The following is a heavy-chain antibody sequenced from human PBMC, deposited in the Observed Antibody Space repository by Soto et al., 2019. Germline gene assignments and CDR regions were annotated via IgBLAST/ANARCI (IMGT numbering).Heavy chain of an antibody. CDR2: INPSGGST. CDR1: GYTFTSYY. CDR3: AREGGLDPIVYYYYYRMDV. D-gene: IGHD1-1*01. V-gene: IGHV1-46*01. Sequence: ASVKVSCKASGYTFTSYYMHWVRQAPGQGLEWMGIINPSGGSTSYAQKFQGRVTMTRDTSTSTVYMELSSLRSEDTAVYYCAREGGLDPIVYYYYYRMDVWGQGTTVTVSS. J-gene: IGHJ6*02.